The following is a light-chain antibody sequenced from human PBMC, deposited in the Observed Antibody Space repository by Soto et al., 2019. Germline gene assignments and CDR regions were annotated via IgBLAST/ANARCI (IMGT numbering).Light chain of an antibody. Sequence: QSALTQPASVSGSPGQSIAISCTGVRTDVDGYDYVSWYQQHPGQAPQLIIYGVYNRPSGVSHRFSGSKPGDTASLTISGLQAEDEADYYCTSYTSSTPFYVFGTGTKVTVL. CDR1: RTDVDGYDY. V-gene: IGLV2-14*03. J-gene: IGLJ1*01. CDR3: TSYTSSTPFYV. CDR2: GVY.